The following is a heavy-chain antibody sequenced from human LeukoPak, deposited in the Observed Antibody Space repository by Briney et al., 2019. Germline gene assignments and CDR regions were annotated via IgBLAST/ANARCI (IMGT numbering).Heavy chain of an antibody. Sequence: GGPLRLSCAASGFTFSSFGMHWVRQAPGKGLEWVAVISYDGSNKYYADSVKGRFTISRDNSKNTLYLQTNSLRVEDTAVYYCAPEGDGYILFDYWGQGTLVTVSS. CDR1: GFTFSSFG. V-gene: IGHV3-30*03. CDR3: APEGDGYILFDY. CDR2: ISYDGSNK. D-gene: IGHD5-24*01. J-gene: IGHJ4*02.